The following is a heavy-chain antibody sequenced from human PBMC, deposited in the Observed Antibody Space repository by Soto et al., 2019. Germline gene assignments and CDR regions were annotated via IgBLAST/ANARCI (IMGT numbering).Heavy chain of an antibody. CDR1: GFSLSTSGMC. J-gene: IGHJ4*02. V-gene: IGHV2-70*01. Sequence: SGPTLVNPTQTLTLTCTFSGFSLSTSGMCVSWIRQPPGKALEWLALIDWGDEKYYSTSLKTRLTISKDTSKNQVVLTMTNMDPVDTATYYCARIRNTRGSGWYYFDYWRQGTLVSVSS. CDR2: IDWGDEK. D-gene: IGHD6-19*01. CDR3: ARIRNTRGSGWYYFDY.